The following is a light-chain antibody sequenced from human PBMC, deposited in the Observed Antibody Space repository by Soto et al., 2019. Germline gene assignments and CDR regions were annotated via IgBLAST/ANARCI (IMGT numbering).Light chain of an antibody. CDR2: KAS. J-gene: IGKJ5*01. CDR1: QSISSW. V-gene: IGKV1-5*03. CDR3: QQHNSFSIT. Sequence: DIQMTQSPSTLSASVGDRVTITCRASQSISSWLAWYQQKPGKAPKLLIYKASSLESGVPSRFSSSGSGTEFTLTINSLQADDFATYYCQQHNSFSITFGQGTRLE.